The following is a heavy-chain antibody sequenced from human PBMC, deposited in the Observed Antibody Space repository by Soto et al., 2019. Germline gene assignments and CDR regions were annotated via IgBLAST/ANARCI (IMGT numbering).Heavy chain of an antibody. Sequence: SETLSLTCTVSGGSVSSASYYWSWIRQPPGKGLEWIGYIYYSGSTNYNPSLKSRVTISVDTSKNQFSLKLSSVTAADTAVYYCASQYSGGYSYXGQGTLVTVSS. CDR2: IYYSGST. V-gene: IGHV4-61*01. CDR3: ASQYSGGYSY. CDR1: GGSVSSASYY. D-gene: IGHD2-21*02. J-gene: IGHJ4*02.